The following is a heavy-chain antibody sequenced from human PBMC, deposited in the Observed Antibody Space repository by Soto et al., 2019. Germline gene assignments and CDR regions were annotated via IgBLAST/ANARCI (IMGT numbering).Heavy chain of an antibody. J-gene: IGHJ4*02. Sequence: SETLSLTCSVSGASIRSGGYYWSWLRQSPGKGLEWIGHIYYTGSTFYSPSLKSRLTISLDTSKNQFSLDLRSVAAADTAMYYCARIEMASIKWGRGTLVTVSS. V-gene: IGHV4-31*03. CDR2: IYYTGST. CDR3: ARIEMASIK. CDR1: GASIRSGGYY.